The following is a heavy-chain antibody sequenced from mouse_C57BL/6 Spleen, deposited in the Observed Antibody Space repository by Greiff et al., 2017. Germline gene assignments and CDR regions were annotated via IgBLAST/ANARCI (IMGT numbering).Heavy chain of an antibody. Sequence: EVQLQQSGPELVKPGASVKISCKASGYTFTDYYMNWVKQSHGKSLEWIGDINPNNGGTSYNQKFKGKATLTVDKSSSTAYMEPRSLASEDSDVYYCARSSLERRYFDVWGTGTTVTVSS. CDR2: INPNNGGT. CDR3: ARSSLERRYFDV. J-gene: IGHJ1*03. V-gene: IGHV1-26*01. CDR1: GYTFTDYY. D-gene: IGHD6-2*01.